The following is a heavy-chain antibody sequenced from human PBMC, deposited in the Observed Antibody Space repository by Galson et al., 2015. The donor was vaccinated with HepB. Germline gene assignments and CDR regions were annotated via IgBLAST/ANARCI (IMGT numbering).Heavy chain of an antibody. V-gene: IGHV1-18*01. CDR2: ISAYNGNT. CDR1: GYTFTSYG. J-gene: IGHJ6*03. Sequence: SVKVSCKASGYTFTSYGISWVRQAPGQGLEWMGWISAYNGNTNYAQKLQGRVTMTTDTSTSTAYMELRSLRSDDTAVYYCARDYYDFWSGPTVSTSYYMDVWGKGTTVTVSS. D-gene: IGHD3-3*01. CDR3: ARDYYDFWSGPTVSTSYYMDV.